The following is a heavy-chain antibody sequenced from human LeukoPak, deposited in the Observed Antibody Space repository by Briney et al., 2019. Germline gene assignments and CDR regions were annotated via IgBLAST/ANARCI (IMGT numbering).Heavy chain of an antibody. Sequence: GGSLRFSCAASGFTFSSYAMSWVRQAPGKGLEWVAAISGSGGSTYYADSVKGRFTISRDNSKNTLYLQMNSLRAEDTAVYYCAKVISSSPDYWGQGTLVTVSS. J-gene: IGHJ4*02. D-gene: IGHD6-13*01. CDR2: ISGSGGST. CDR1: GFTFSSYA. V-gene: IGHV3-23*01. CDR3: AKVISSSPDY.